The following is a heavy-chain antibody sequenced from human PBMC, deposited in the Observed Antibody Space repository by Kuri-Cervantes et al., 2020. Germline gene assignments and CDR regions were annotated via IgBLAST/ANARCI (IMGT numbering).Heavy chain of an antibody. D-gene: IGHD3-16*02. CDR1: GYTFTSYG. CDR3: ARAGSVMITFGGVVAYRFDC. V-gene: IGHV1-18*01. Sequence: ASVKVSCKASGYTFTSYGISWVRQAPGQGLEWMGWISAYNGNTNYAQKFQGRVTVTRDTSISTAYMELSRLRSDDTAVYYCARAGSVMITFGGVVAYRFDCWGQGTLVTVSS. CDR2: ISAYNGNT. J-gene: IGHJ4*02.